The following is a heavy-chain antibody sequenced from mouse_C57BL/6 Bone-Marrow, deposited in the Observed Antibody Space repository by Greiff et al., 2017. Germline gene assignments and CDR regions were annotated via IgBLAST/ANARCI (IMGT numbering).Heavy chain of an antibody. CDR3: ARRGGHGSSIDY. V-gene: IGHV1-54*01. CDR2: INPGSGGT. CDR1: GYAFTNYL. D-gene: IGHD1-1*01. Sequence: QVQLQQSGAELVRPGTSVKVSCKASGYAFTNYLIEWVKQRPGQGLEWIGVINPGSGGTNYNEKFKGKATLTADKSSSTAYMQLSSLTSEDSAVYFCARRGGHGSSIDYWGQGTTLTVSS. J-gene: IGHJ2*01.